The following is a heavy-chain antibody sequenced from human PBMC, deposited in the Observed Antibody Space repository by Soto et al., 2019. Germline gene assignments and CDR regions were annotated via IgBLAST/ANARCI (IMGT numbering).Heavy chain of an antibody. Sequence: QVQLQEAGPRLVKPSGTLSLTCTVSGGAITNSNWWSWVRLPPAKGLEWIGDIYHAGSTKYNPSLERRVTISVHTPNNQFALTLTSVTAADTAVYFCARGPPIVGNTTPLDSWGQGTLVTVS. CDR2: IYHAGST. D-gene: IGHD1-26*01. V-gene: IGHV4-4*02. J-gene: IGHJ4*02. CDR3: ARGPPIVGNTTPLDS. CDR1: GGAITNSNW.